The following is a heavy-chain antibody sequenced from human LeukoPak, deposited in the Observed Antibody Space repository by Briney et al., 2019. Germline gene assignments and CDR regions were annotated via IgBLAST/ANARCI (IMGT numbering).Heavy chain of an antibody. CDR1: GGSISSGSYY. CDR2: IYTSGST. D-gene: IGHD1-26*01. CDR3: AREGGLVGAYQPHSGFDP. Sequence: SETLSLTCTVSGGSISSGSYYWSWIRQPAGKGLEWIGRIYTSGSTNYNPSLKSRVTISVDTSKNQFSLKLSSVTAADTAVYYCAREGGLVGAYQPHSGFDPWGQGTLVTVSS. V-gene: IGHV4-61*02. J-gene: IGHJ5*02.